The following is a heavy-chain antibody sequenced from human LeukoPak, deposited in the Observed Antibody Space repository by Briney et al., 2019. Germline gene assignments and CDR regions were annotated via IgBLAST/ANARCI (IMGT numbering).Heavy chain of an antibody. V-gene: IGHV3-20*04. CDR2: INWNGGST. J-gene: IGHJ4*02. Sequence: GGSLRLSCAASGFTFDDYGMSWVRQAPGKGLEWVSGINWNGGSTGYADSVKGRFTISRDNAKNSLYLQMNSLRAEDTAVYYCARGALLWFGELFDYWGQGTLVTVSS. CDR3: ARGALLWFGELFDY. D-gene: IGHD3-10*01. CDR1: GFTFDDYG.